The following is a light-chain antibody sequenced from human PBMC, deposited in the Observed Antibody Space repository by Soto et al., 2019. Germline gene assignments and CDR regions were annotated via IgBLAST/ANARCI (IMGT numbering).Light chain of an antibody. CDR1: SSNIGSNY. CDR2: RNN. V-gene: IGLV1-47*01. J-gene: IGLJ3*02. Sequence: QSVLTQPPSASGTPGQRVTNSCSGSSSNIGSNYVYWYQQLPGTAPKLLIYRNNQRPSGVPDRFSGSKSGTSASLAISGLRSEDEADYYCAAWDDSLSCPVFGGGTKLTVL. CDR3: AAWDDSLSCPV.